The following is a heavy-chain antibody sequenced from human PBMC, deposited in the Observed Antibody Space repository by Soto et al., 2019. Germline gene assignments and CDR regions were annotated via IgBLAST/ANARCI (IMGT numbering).Heavy chain of an antibody. J-gene: IGHJ4*02. CDR3: ARSISEYSSGWTFDY. CDR1: GFTFSSYA. Sequence: GGSLRLSCAASGFTFSSYAMHWVRQAPGKGLEWVAVISYDGSNKYYADSVKGRFTISRDNSKNTLYLQMNSLRAEDTAVYYCARSISEYSSGWTFDYWGQGTLVTVSS. V-gene: IGHV3-30-3*01. CDR2: ISYDGSNK. D-gene: IGHD6-19*01.